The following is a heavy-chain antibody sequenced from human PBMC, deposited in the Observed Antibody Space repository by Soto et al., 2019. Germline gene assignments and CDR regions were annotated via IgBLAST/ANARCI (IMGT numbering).Heavy chain of an antibody. CDR2: NYYGGST. Sequence: QVQLQESGPGLVKPSQTLSLTCTVSGGSITSGDYYWSWIRQPPGKGLEWVGYNYYGGSTYYNPSLENRITISLDTTKNQFPLELTFVTAADPAVYYCASGSTVINTLDFWGQGTLVTVSS. D-gene: IGHD4-17*01. V-gene: IGHV4-30-4*01. J-gene: IGHJ4*02. CDR1: GGSITSGDYY. CDR3: ASGSTVINTLDF.